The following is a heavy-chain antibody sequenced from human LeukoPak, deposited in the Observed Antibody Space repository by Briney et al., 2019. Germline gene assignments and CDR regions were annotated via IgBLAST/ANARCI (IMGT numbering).Heavy chain of an antibody. D-gene: IGHD6-6*01. CDR1: GFTFSSYA. V-gene: IGHV3-30*01. CDR2: MSYDGSNK. J-gene: IGHJ4*02. Sequence: GRSLRLSCAASGFTFSSYAMHWVRQAPGKGLEWVAVMSYDGSNKYYADSVKGRFTISRDNSKNTLYLQMNSLRAEDTAVYYCARGLIEYSSSPLSTPFDYWGQGTLVTVSS. CDR3: ARGLIEYSSSPLSTPFDY.